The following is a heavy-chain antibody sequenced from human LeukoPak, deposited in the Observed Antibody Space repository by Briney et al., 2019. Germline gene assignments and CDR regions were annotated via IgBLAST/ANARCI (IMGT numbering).Heavy chain of an antibody. J-gene: IGHJ4*02. CDR2: IYYSGST. CDR3: ARSPLVAAANDY. Sequence: PSETLSLTCTVPGGSISSGGYYWSWIRQHPGKGLEWIGYIYYSGSTYYNPSLKSRVTISVDTSKNQFSLKLSSVTAADTAVYYCARSPLVAAANDYWGQGTLVTVSS. V-gene: IGHV4-31*03. D-gene: IGHD6-13*01. CDR1: GGSISSGGYY.